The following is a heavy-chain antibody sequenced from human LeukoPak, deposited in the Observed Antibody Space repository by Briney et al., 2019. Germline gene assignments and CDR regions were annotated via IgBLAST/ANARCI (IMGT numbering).Heavy chain of an antibody. D-gene: IGHD5-12*01. CDR2: IKQDGSEK. CDR3: ARVLGILATIHNY. J-gene: IGHJ4*02. V-gene: IGHV3-7*03. CDR1: GSTFSSYW. Sequence: GGSLRLSCAASGSTFSSYWMSWVRQAPGKGLEWVANIKQDGSEKYYVDSVKGRFTISRDNAKNSLYLQMNSLRAEDTAVYYCARVLGILATIHNYWGQGTLVTVSS.